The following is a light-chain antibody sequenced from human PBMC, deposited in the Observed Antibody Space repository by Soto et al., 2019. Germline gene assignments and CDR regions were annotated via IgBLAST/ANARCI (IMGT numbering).Light chain of an antibody. Sequence: EIVMTQSPATLSVSPGERATLSCGASQSVSINLAWYQQKPGQGPRLLIYGASTRATGIPARFSGSGSGTEFILTISSLQSEDFAVYYCQQYNNWPQTFGQGTKVEI. CDR3: QQYNNWPQT. CDR2: GAS. J-gene: IGKJ1*01. V-gene: IGKV3-15*01. CDR1: QSVSIN.